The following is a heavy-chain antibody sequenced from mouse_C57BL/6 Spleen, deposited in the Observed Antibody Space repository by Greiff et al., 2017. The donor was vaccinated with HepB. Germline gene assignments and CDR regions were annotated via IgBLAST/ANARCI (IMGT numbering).Heavy chain of an antibody. CDR2: ISYDGSN. D-gene: IGHD1-1*01. Sequence: EVKLVESGPGLVKPSQSLSLTCSVTGYSITSGYYWNWIRQFPGNKLEWMGYISYDGSNNYNPSLKNRISITRDTSKNQFFLKLNSVTTEDTATYNCARGTYGSSYRYFDVWGTGTTVTVSS. V-gene: IGHV3-6*01. CDR1: GYSITSGYY. J-gene: IGHJ1*03. CDR3: ARGTYGSSYRYFDV.